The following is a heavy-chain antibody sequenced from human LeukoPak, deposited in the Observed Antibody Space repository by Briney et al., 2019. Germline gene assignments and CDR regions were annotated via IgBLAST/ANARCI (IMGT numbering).Heavy chain of an antibody. CDR1: GYTFTSYG. CDR3: ARECVVVTAPNKQYNWFDP. D-gene: IGHD2-21*02. J-gene: IGHJ5*02. Sequence: ASVKVSCKASGYTFTSYGISWVRQAPGQGLEWMGWISAYNGNTNYAQKLQGRVTMTTDTSTSTAYMELRSLRSDDTAVYYCARECVVVTAPNKQYNWFDPWGQGTLVTVSS. CDR2: ISAYNGNT. V-gene: IGHV1-18*01.